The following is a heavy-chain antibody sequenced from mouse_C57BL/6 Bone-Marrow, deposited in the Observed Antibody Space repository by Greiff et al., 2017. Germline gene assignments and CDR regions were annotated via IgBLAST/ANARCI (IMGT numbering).Heavy chain of an antibody. J-gene: IGHJ1*03. CDR1: GYTFTDYE. Sequence: VQLQESGAELVRPGASVTLSCKASGYTFTDYEMHWVKQTPVHGLEWIGAIDPETGGTAYNQKFKGKAILTAAKSSSTAYMELRSLTSEDSAVYYCTGTWGYFDVWGTGTTVTVSS. CDR3: TGTWGYFDV. V-gene: IGHV1-15*01. CDR2: IDPETGGT. D-gene: IGHD4-1*01.